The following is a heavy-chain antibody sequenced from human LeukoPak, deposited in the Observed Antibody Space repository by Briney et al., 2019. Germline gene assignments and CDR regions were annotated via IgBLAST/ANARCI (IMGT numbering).Heavy chain of an antibody. Sequence: PSETLSLTCAVYGGSFSGYYWSWIRQPPGKGLEWIGEINHSGSTNYNPSLKSRVTISVDTSKNQFSLKLSSVTAADTAVYYCARPLGIMVRGLDYWGQGTLVTVSS. CDR3: ARPLGIMVRGLDY. V-gene: IGHV4-34*01. J-gene: IGHJ4*02. CDR1: GGSFSGYY. D-gene: IGHD3-10*01. CDR2: INHSGST.